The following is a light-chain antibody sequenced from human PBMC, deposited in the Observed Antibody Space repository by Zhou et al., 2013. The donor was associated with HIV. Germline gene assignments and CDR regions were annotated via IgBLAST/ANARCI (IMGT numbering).Light chain of an antibody. CDR2: AAS. V-gene: IGKV1-9*01. Sequence: DIQLTQSPSFLSASVGDRVTITCRASQGIGSYLAWYQQKPGKAPKLLIYAASTLQTGVPSRFSGSGSGTEFTLTISSLQPEDFATYYCQKLNNFPLTFGGGTKVEIK. CDR3: QKLNNFPLT. CDR1: QGIGSY. J-gene: IGKJ4*01.